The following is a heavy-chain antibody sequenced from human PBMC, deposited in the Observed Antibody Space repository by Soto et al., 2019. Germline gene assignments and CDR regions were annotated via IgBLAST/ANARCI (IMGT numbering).Heavy chain of an antibody. V-gene: IGHV2-5*02. Sequence: QITLKESGPTLVKPTQTLTLTCTFSGFSLSTSGVGVGWIRQPPGKALEWLALIYWDDDKRYSPSLKSRLTITKDTSKNQVVLTMTNMDPVDTATYYCAHSVLEPMVELGWFDPWGQGTLGAVSS. CDR2: IYWDDDK. D-gene: IGHD1-1*01. J-gene: IGHJ5*02. CDR1: GFSLSTSGVG. CDR3: AHSVLEPMVELGWFDP.